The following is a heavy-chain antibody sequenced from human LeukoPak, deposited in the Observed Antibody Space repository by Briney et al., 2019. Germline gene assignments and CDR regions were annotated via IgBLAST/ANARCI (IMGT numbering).Heavy chain of an antibody. D-gene: IGHD4/OR15-4a*01. CDR3: ARGSAKGVDY. Sequence: PSETLSLTCTVSGGSISSYYWSWIRQPPGKGVEWIGYIYYSGSTNYNPSLKSRVNISVDTSKNQFSLKLSSVTAADTAVYYCARGSAKGVDYWGQETLVTVSS. CDR2: IYYSGST. CDR1: GGSISSYY. V-gene: IGHV4-59*01. J-gene: IGHJ4*02.